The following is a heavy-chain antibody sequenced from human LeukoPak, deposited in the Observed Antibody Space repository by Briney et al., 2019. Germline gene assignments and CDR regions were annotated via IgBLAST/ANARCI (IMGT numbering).Heavy chain of an antibody. CDR2: ISYDGRIQ. D-gene: IGHD2-2*01. CDR1: GFTFSNYV. V-gene: IGHV3-30*04. J-gene: IGHJ3*01. Sequence: PGGSLRLSCAASGFTFSNYVMLWVRQAPGKGLEWVTLISYDGRIQYSADSVKGRFTISRDNSKNTLSLQMNSLRAEDTAIYYRARTYQPWDAFDVWGQGTLVTVSS. CDR3: ARTYQPWDAFDV.